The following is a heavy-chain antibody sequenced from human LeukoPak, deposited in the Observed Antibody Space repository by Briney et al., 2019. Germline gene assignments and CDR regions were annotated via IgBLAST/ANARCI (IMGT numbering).Heavy chain of an antibody. CDR1: GVTVSNNY. Sequence: GGSLRLSCAASGVTVSNNYMRWVRRAPGKGPEWASLIYSGGDTFYADAVKGRFTISRDGSKNTLYLQMNSLRAEDTAVYYCARDPPAEAINTYAWGQGTLVTVSS. D-gene: IGHD6-13*01. CDR2: IYSGGDT. V-gene: IGHV3-66*01. CDR3: ARDPPAEAINTYA. J-gene: IGHJ5*02.